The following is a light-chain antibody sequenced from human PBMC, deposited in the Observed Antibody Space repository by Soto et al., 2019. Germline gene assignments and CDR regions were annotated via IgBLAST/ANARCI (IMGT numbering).Light chain of an antibody. V-gene: IGKV1D-12*01. CDR1: KDIISS. CDR2: SAS. J-gene: IGKJ1*01. CDR3: HQADSFPWT. Sequence: RVTQSPSAVSASVGDGVTVTCHTSKDIISSVAWYQQKPGKAPSLLIFSASALHRGVPPRFSGSGSGTTFTLTVSSLQPEDFATYYCHQADSFPWTFGQGTKV.